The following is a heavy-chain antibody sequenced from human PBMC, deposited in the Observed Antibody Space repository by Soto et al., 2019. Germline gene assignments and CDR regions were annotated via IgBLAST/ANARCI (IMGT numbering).Heavy chain of an antibody. CDR1: GGSFSGYY. CDR3: ARGLLLYSKAFDI. CDR2: INHSGST. D-gene: IGHD2-15*01. Sequence: SETLSLTCAVYGGSFSGYYWSWIRQPPGKGLEWIGEINHSGSTNYNPSLKSRVTISVDTSKNQFSLKLSSVTAADTAVYYCARGLLLYSKAFDIWGQGTMVTVSS. J-gene: IGHJ3*02. V-gene: IGHV4-34*01.